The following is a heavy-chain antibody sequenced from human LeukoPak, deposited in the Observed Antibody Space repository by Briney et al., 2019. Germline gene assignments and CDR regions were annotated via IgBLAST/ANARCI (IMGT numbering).Heavy chain of an antibody. V-gene: IGHV4-39*07. CDR3: ARAQDDGSGSP. CDR2: IYHSGST. J-gene: IGHJ5*02. CDR1: GVSISSSSYY. Sequence: PSETLSLTCTVSGVSISSSSYYWGWIRQPPGKGLEWIGSIYHSGSTYYNPSLKSRVTISVDTSKNQFSLKLSSVTAADTAVYYCARAQDDGSGSPWGQGTLVTVSS. D-gene: IGHD3-10*01.